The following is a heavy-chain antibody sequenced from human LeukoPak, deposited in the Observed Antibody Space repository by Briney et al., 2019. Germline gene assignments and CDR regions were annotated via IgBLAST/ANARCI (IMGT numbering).Heavy chain of an antibody. CDR3: ARAAGAAGGQYFDY. V-gene: IGHV4-61*02. J-gene: IGHJ4*02. D-gene: IGHD6-13*01. CDR1: GGSISSGSYY. CDR2: IYSNGYT. Sequence: SETLSLTCTVSGGSISSGSYYWRWIRQPAGQGLEWIGRIYSNGYTRYNPSLKSRFTMPVDTSKNQLSLKLGPVTAADTAVYYCARAAGAAGGQYFDYWGQGTLVTVSS.